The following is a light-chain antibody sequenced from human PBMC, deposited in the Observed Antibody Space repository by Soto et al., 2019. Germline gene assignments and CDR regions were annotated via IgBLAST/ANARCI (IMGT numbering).Light chain of an antibody. V-gene: IGLV4-60*03. CDR2: VERSGTY. CDR1: SGHSGYI. Sequence: QSVLTQSTSASASLGSSVKLTCSLSSGHSGYIIAWHQQQPGKAPRFLMKVERSGTYNKGSGVPDRFSGSSSGADRYLTISNLQSEDESNSYCATRDSNTRVFGGGTKLTVL. CDR3: ATRDSNTRV. J-gene: IGLJ3*02.